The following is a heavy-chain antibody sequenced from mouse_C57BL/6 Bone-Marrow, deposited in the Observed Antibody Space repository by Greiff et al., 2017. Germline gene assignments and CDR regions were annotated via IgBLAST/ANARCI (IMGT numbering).Heavy chain of an antibody. J-gene: IGHJ4*01. CDR3: ARDGSSYNYAMDY. Sequence: QVQLQQPGAELVMPGASVKLSCKASGYTFTSYWMHWVKQRPGQGLEWIGEIDPSDSYTNYNQKFKGKSTLTVDKSSSPAYMQLSRLTSEDSAVYYCARDGSSYNYAMDYWGQGTSVTVSS. D-gene: IGHD1-1*01. CDR1: GYTFTSYW. V-gene: IGHV1-69*01. CDR2: IDPSDSYT.